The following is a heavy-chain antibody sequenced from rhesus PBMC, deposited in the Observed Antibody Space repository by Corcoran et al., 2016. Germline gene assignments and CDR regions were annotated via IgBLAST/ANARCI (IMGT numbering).Heavy chain of an antibody. D-gene: IGHD2-15*01. Sequence: QVQLQESGPGVVKPSETLSLTCAVSGGSISDSYRWSWIRQPPGKGLEWIGYIYGGSTSTNYNPSLTSRVTISKDTSKNQFSLKLSSVTAADTAVYYCARDEYCSSTYCSSSFDYWGQGVLVTVSS. J-gene: IGHJ4*01. V-gene: IGHV4S10*01. CDR2: IYGGSTST. CDR3: ARDEYCSSTYCSSSFDY. CDR1: GGSISDSYR.